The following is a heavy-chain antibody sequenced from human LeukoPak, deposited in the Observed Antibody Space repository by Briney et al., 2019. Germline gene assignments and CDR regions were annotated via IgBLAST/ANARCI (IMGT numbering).Heavy chain of an antibody. CDR1: SGSMSSYY. D-gene: IGHD3-16*01. V-gene: IGHV4-59*01. CDR3: ARAKRGSGFGYYYFDS. Sequence: PSETLSPTCTVSSGSMSSYYWSWIRQPPGKGLEWIGYRSYGVSTNYNPSLKSRVTMSLDTSKNQFSLKLTSVTAADTAVYYCARAKRGSGFGYYYFDSWGQGTLVTVSS. J-gene: IGHJ4*02. CDR2: RSYGVST.